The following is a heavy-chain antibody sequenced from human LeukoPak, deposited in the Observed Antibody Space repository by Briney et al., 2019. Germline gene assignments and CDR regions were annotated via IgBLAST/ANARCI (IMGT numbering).Heavy chain of an antibody. Sequence: GGSLRLSCAASGFTFSSYVMHWVRQAPGKGLEWVAVISYDGRNKYCADSVKGRFSVSRDNSQNTLFLRMNSLRDEDTALYYCAKDGGTIWNSINYAFDIWGQGTMVTVSS. D-gene: IGHD1-7*01. J-gene: IGHJ3*02. CDR2: ISYDGRNK. CDR3: AKDGGTIWNSINYAFDI. CDR1: GFTFSSYV. V-gene: IGHV3-30*01.